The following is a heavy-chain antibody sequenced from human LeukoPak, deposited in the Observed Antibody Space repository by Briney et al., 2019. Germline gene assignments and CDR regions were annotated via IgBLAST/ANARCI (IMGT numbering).Heavy chain of an antibody. CDR2: ISSSSSYI. CDR3: AREYGDYYRY. CDR1: GFTFSNYA. J-gene: IGHJ4*02. Sequence: PGGSLRLSCAASGFTFSNYAMNWVRQAPGKGLEWVSSISSSSSYIDYADSVKGRFTISRDNAKNSLYLQMNSLRAEDTAVYYCAREYGDYYRYWGQGTQVIVSS. V-gene: IGHV3-21*01. D-gene: IGHD4-17*01.